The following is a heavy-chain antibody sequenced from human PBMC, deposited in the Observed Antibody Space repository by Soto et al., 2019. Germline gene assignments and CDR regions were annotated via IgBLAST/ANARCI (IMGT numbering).Heavy chain of an antibody. J-gene: IGHJ6*02. V-gene: IGHV4-30-4*01. CDR1: GGSISSGDYY. CDR3: ARGEVAANYYYYYGMDV. D-gene: IGHD2-15*01. CDR2: IYYSGST. Sequence: QVQLQESGPGLVKPSQTLSLTCTVSGGSISSGDYYWSWIRHPPGKGLEWIGYIYYSGSTYYNPALNSRVTISVDTSKNQFSLKLSSVTAADTAVYYCARGEVAANYYYYYGMDVWGQGTTVTVSS.